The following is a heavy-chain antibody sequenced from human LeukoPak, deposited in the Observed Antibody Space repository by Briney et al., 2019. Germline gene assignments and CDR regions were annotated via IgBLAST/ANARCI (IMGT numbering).Heavy chain of an antibody. J-gene: IGHJ4*02. V-gene: IGHV3-21*01. CDR2: ISITSSYI. Sequence: PGGSLRLSCAASGFTFSSYTMNWVRQAPGKGLEWVSSISITSSYIYYADSMKGRFTVSRDNAKNSLYLQMNSLRVDDTAVYYCATESHDQGTSLDYWGQGTLVTVSS. D-gene: IGHD2-2*01. CDR3: ATESHDQGTSLDY. CDR1: GFTFSSYT.